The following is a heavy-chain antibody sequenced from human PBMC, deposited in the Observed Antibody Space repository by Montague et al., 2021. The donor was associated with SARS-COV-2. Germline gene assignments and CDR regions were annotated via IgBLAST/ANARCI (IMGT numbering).Heavy chain of an antibody. Sequence: SETLSLTCTVSGGSIISTTSNWGWIRQPPGKGLEWIGSIYYTANTYYTPSFKTRVTISVDTSKNQFSLRLRSVTAADTAVYYCARDRLRDGWFAPWGQGTLVTVSS. CDR1: GGSIISTTSN. J-gene: IGHJ5*02. D-gene: IGHD5-12*01. V-gene: IGHV4-39*01. CDR2: IYYTANT. CDR3: ARDRLRDGWFAP.